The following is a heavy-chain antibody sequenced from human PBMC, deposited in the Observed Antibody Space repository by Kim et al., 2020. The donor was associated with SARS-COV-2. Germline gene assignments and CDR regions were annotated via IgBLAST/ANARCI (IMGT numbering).Heavy chain of an antibody. CDR2: ISYDGSNK. CDR3: AKGVGEMTDYFDY. V-gene: IGHV3-30*18. CDR1: GFTFSSYG. J-gene: IGHJ4*02. Sequence: GESLRLSCAASGFTFSSYGMHWVRQAPGKGLEWVAVISYDGSNKYYADSVKGRFTISRDNSKNTLYLQMNSLRAEDTAVYYCAKGVGEMTDYFDYWGQGTLVTVSS.